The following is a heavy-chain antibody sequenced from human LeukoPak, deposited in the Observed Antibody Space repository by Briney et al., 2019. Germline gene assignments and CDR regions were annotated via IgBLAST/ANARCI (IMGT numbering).Heavy chain of an antibody. CDR1: GFTFSSYA. CDR2: ISGSGGST. CDR3: AKVWQPSGYVKLAFDY. Sequence: PGGSLRLSCAASGFTFSSYAMSWVRQAPGKGLEWVSAISGSGGSTYYADSVKGRFTISRDNSKNTLYLQMNSLRAEDTAVYYCAKVWQPSGYVKLAFDYWGQGTLVTVSS. D-gene: IGHD5-12*01. J-gene: IGHJ4*02. V-gene: IGHV3-23*01.